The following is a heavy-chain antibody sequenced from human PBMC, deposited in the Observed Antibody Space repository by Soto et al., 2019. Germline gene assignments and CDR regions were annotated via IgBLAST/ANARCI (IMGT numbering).Heavy chain of an antibody. CDR2: IYYSGST. J-gene: IGHJ4*02. CDR3: ASNCSGGSCSDY. D-gene: IGHD2-15*01. Sequence: QVQLQESGPGLVKPSQTLSLTCTVSGGSISSGDYYWSWIRQPPGKGLEWIGYIYYSGSTYYNPSLKSXVTISVXPSKNQFSLKLSSVTAADTAVYYCASNCSGGSCSDYWGQGTLVTVSS. V-gene: IGHV4-30-4*01. CDR1: GGSISSGDYY.